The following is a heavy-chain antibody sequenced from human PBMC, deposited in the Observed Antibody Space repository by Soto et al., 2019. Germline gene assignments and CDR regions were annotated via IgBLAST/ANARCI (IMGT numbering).Heavy chain of an antibody. CDR2: IIPIFGTA. Sequence: SVKVSCKASGGTFSSYAISWVRQAPGQGLEWMGGIIPIFGTANCAQKFQGRVTITADKSTSTAYMELSSLRSEDTAVYYCASCSSTSCYVRDYYYYYGMDVWGQGTTVTVYS. J-gene: IGHJ6*02. CDR1: GGTFSSYA. D-gene: IGHD2-2*01. V-gene: IGHV1-69*06. CDR3: ASCSSTSCYVRDYYYYYGMDV.